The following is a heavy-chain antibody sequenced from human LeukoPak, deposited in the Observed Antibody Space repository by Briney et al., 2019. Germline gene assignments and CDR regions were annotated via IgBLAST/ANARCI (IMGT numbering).Heavy chain of an antibody. CDR2: TYYRSKWYN. CDR3: ARDQHGLDV. CDR1: GDSRSVNVAA. Sequence: QTLSRTRAISGDSRSVNVAASKWIRQSPSRSLEWLGRTYYRSKWYNDYAVSVKSRININPDTSKNQFSLQLNSVTLEDTAVYYCARDQHGLDVWGPGTTVTVSS. V-gene: IGHV6-1*01. J-gene: IGHJ6*02.